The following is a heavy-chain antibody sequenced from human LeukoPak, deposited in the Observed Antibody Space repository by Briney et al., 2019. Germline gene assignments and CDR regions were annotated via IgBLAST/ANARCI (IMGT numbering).Heavy chain of an antibody. CDR2: IKSISDGGTT. CDR3: TTDEGY. V-gene: IGHV3-15*01. Sequence: KPGGSLRLSCAASGFTFSNAWMSWVRQAAGKGLEWVGRIKSISDGGTTDYAAPVKGRFTVSRDDSKNTLYLQMNSLKAEDTAVYYCTTDEGYWGQGTLVTVSS. CDR1: GFTFSNAW. J-gene: IGHJ4*02.